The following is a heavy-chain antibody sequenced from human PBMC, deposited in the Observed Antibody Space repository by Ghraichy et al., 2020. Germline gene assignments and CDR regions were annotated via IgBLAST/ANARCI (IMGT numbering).Heavy chain of an antibody. D-gene: IGHD3-10*01. Sequence: ETLSLTCSVSGASVSSGTHYWSWVRQAPGRGLEWIGYIYYSGSTNCNPSLQSRVSISVDTSKNQFSLSLRSVTAEDTAVYYCASGPQHSFGSGSFSNWAQGTLVTVSS. CDR1: GASVSSGTHY. J-gene: IGHJ4*02. CDR2: IYYSGST. CDR3: ASGPQHSFGSGSFSN. V-gene: IGHV4-61*01.